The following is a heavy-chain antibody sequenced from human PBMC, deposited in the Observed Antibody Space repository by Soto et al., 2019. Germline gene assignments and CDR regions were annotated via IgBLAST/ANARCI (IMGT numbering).Heavy chain of an antibody. CDR1: GYTFTSND. D-gene: IGHD2-8*02. Sequence: ASVKVSCKASGYTFTSNDIYWLRQAPGQGPEWMGWMNPKSGDARYAQKFQDRLIMTRDTSITTAYMELTSLTSEDTAVYYCARRRPGGGVKTSSLEPWGQGPMVNVSS. CDR3: ARRRPGGGVKTSSLEP. V-gene: IGHV1-8*01. J-gene: IGHJ5*02. CDR2: MNPKSGDA.